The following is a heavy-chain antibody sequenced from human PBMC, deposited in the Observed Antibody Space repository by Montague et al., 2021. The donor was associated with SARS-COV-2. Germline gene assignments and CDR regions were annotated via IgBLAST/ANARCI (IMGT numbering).Heavy chain of an antibody. CDR1: GGSISSYY. Sequence: SETLSLTCTVSGGSISSYYWSWIRQPPGKGLEWIGCTYYSGSTNYNPSLKSRVTISVDTSKNQFSLKLSSVTAADTAVYYCARTGLGAYDILTGYTVNAFDMWGQGTMVTVSS. D-gene: IGHD3-9*01. V-gene: IGHV4-59*01. CDR3: ARTGLGAYDILTGYTVNAFDM. J-gene: IGHJ3*02. CDR2: TYYSGST.